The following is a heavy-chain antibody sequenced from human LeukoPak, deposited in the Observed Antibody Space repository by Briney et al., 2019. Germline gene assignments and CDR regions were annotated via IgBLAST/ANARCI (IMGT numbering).Heavy chain of an antibody. J-gene: IGHJ4*02. Sequence: GGSLRLSCAASGFTFSSYAMSWVRQAPGKGLEWVSSISTNSSHIYYADSVKGRFTISRDNAKNSLYLQMNSLRAEDTAVYYCATPLSDTMGWDYWGQGTLVTVSS. CDR3: ATPLSDTMGWDY. CDR1: GFTFSSYA. D-gene: IGHD1-26*01. CDR2: ISTNSSHI. V-gene: IGHV3-21*01.